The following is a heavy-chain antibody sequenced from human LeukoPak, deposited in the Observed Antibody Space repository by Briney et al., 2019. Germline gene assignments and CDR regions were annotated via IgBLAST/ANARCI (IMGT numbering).Heavy chain of an antibody. J-gene: IGHJ6*04. CDR1: GFTFSSYS. V-gene: IGHV3-21*01. Sequence: GGSLRLSCAASGFTFSSYSMNWVRQAPGKGLEWVSSISSSSSYIYYTDSVKGRFTISRDNAKNSLYLQMNSLRAEDTAVYYCAELGITMIGGVWGKGTTVTISS. CDR3: AELGITMIGGV. CDR2: ISSSSSYI. D-gene: IGHD3-10*02.